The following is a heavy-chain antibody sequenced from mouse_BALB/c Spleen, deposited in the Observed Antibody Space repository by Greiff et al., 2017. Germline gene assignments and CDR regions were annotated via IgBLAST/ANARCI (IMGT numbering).Heavy chain of an antibody. CDR1: GYTFTDYN. V-gene: IGHV1-18*01. D-gene: IGHD4-1*01. Sequence: VQLQQSGPELVKPGASVKIPCKASGYTFTDYNMDWVKQSHGKSLEWIGDINPNNGGTIYNQKFKGKATLTVDKSSSTAYMELRSLTSEDTAVYYCARRGLGRVFDYWGQGTTLTVSS. J-gene: IGHJ2*01. CDR3: ARRGLGRVFDY. CDR2: INPNNGGT.